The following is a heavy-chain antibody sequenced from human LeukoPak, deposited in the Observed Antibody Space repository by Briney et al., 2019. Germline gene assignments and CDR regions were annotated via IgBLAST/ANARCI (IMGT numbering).Heavy chain of an antibody. V-gene: IGHV1-2*02. D-gene: IGHD2-2*01. CDR1: GYTFTGYY. Sequence: ASVKVSCKASGYTFTGYYMHWVRQAPGQGLEWMGWINPNSGGTNYAQKFQGRVTMTGDTSISTAYMELSRLRSDDTAVYYRARAYQLLFYFDYWGQGTLVTVSS. CDR2: INPNSGGT. CDR3: ARAYQLLFYFDY. J-gene: IGHJ4*02.